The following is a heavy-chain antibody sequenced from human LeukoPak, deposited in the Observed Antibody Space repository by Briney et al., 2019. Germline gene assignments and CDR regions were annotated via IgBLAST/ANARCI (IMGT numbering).Heavy chain of an antibody. Sequence: SETLSLTCTVSGGSISSSSYYWGWIRQPPGKGLEWIGSIYYSGSNYYNPSFKSRVTISVDMSKNQFSLRLNSVTAADTAVYYCAKDYGGNSGYFDYWGQGTLVTVSS. V-gene: IGHV4-39*07. CDR1: GGSISSSSYY. CDR2: IYYSGSN. J-gene: IGHJ4*02. CDR3: AKDYGGNSGYFDY. D-gene: IGHD4-23*01.